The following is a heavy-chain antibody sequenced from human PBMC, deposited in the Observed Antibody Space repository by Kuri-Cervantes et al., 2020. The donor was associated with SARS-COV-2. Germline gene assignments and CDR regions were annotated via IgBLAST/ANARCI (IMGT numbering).Heavy chain of an antibody. CDR1: GYTFTSYD. CDR2: MNPNSGNT. D-gene: IGHD6-13*01. J-gene: IGHJ6*02. Sequence: AALQVSSKASGYTFTSYDNNWVRQATGQGREWMGWMNPNSGNTGYAQKFQGRVTMTRNTSKSTAYMELSSLRSEDTAVYYCARRFYGSSWYNYYYYGMDVWGQGTTVTVSS. CDR3: ARRFYGSSWYNYYYYGMDV. V-gene: IGHV1-8*01.